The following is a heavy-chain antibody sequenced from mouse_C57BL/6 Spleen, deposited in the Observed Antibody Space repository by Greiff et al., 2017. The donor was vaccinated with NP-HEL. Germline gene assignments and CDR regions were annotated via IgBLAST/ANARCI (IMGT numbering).Heavy chain of an antibody. CDR2: IDPETGGT. V-gene: IGHV1-15*01. CDR1: GYTFTDYE. J-gene: IGHJ4*01. D-gene: IGHD1-1*01. CDR3: TRRELITTVVDAMDY. Sequence: VQLQESGAELVRPGASVTLSCKASGYTFTDYEMHWVKQTPVHGLEWIGAIDPETGGTAYNQKFKGKAILTADKSSSTAYMELRSLTSEDSAVYYCTRRELITTVVDAMDYWGQGTSVTVSS.